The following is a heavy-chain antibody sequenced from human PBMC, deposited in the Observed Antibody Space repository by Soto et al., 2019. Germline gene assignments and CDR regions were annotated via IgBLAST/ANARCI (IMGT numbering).Heavy chain of an antibody. J-gene: IGHJ2*01. Sequence: QLQLQESGPGLVKPSETLSLTCTVSGGSISSSSYYWGWIRQPPGKGLEWIGSIYYSGSTYYNPSLKSRVTISVDTSKNQFSLKLSSVTAADTAVYYCAEKLKDEYSSGRRGIYWYFDLWGRGTLVTVSS. CDR2: IYYSGST. V-gene: IGHV4-39*01. D-gene: IGHD6-25*01. CDR3: AEKLKDEYSSGRRGIYWYFDL. CDR1: GGSISSSSYY.